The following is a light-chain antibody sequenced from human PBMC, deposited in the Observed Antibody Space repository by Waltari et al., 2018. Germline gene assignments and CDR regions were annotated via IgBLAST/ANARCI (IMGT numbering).Light chain of an antibody. CDR3: GTWDSSLSGAV. V-gene: IGLV1-51*02. J-gene: IGLJ7*01. CDR2: EDS. CDR1: HSNIGNTY. Sequence: QSVLTQPPSVSAAAGQRVTISCSGRHSNIGNTYVSLYRQFPGTAPKLLNYEDSERPSGVPGRCSGSKSGTSATLDIPGLQAGDEADYYCGTWDSSLSGAVFGGGTHLTVL.